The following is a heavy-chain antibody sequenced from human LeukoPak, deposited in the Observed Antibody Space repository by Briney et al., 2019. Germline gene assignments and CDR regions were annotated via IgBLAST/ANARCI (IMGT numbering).Heavy chain of an antibody. CDR1: GFTFSDYY. CDR2: ISSSGSTI. Sequence: GGSLRLSCAASGFTFSDYYMSWIRQAPGKGLEWVSYISSSGSTIYYADSVKGRFTISRDNAKNPLYLQMNSLGAEDTAVYYCARPYDTRGYFPDYWGQGTLVTVSS. J-gene: IGHJ4*02. D-gene: IGHD3-22*01. V-gene: IGHV3-11*04. CDR3: ARPYDTRGYFPDY.